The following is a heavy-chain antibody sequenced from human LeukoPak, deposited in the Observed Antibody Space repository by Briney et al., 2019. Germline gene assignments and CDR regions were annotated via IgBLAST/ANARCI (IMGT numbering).Heavy chain of an antibody. CDR3: AKDQTAMVHVDAFDI. J-gene: IGHJ3*02. CDR1: GFTFSSYG. V-gene: IGHV3-23*01. Sequence: PGGTLRLSCAASGFTFSSYGMSWVRQAPGKVLEWVSAISGSGGSAYYADSVKGRFTISRDNSKNTLYLQMNSLRAEDTAVYYCAKDQTAMVHVDAFDIWGQGTMVTVSS. D-gene: IGHD5-18*01. CDR2: ISGSGGSA.